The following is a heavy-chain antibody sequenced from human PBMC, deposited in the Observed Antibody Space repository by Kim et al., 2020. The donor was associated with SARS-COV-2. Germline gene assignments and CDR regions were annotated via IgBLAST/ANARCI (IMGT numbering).Heavy chain of an antibody. J-gene: IGHJ6*02. Sequence: GGSLRLSCAASGFTFSSYAMSWVRQAPGKGLEWVSAISGSGGSTYYADSVKGRFTISRDNSKNTLYLQMNSLRAEDTAVYYCAKDPRGGSYPRPPYYYYGMDVWGQGTTVTVSS. CDR1: GFTFSSYA. V-gene: IGHV3-23*01. CDR3: AKDPRGGSYPRPPYYYYGMDV. CDR2: ISGSGGST. D-gene: IGHD3-16*02.